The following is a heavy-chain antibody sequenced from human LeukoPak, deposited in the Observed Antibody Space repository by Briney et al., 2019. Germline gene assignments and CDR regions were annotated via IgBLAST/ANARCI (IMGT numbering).Heavy chain of an antibody. CDR1: GFTFSTYA. J-gene: IGHJ5*02. Sequence: PGGSLRLSCKTSGFTFSTYAMGWVRQAPGKGLEWVSVISSAGSTYYADSVKGRFAISRDDSKNTLYLQMNSLRAEDTAVYYCARNLPERSRLITMIRGVRSWFDPWGQGTLVTVSS. D-gene: IGHD3-10*01. CDR2: ISSAGST. V-gene: IGHV3-53*01. CDR3: ARNLPERSRLITMIRGVRSWFDP.